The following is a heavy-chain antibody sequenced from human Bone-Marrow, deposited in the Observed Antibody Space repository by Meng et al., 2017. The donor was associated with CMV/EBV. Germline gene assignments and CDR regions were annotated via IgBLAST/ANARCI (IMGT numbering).Heavy chain of an antibody. CDR2: ISGSGGST. CDR1: GFTFSSYA. V-gene: IGHV3-23*01. J-gene: IGHJ4*02. CDR3: ARRGYCSSTSCFDY. D-gene: IGHD2-2*01. Sequence: GESLKISCAASGFTFSSYAMSWVRQAPGKGLEWVSAISGSGGSTYYADSMKGRFTISRDNSKNTLYLQMNSLRAEDTAVYYCARRGYCSSTSCFDYWGQGTLVTVSS.